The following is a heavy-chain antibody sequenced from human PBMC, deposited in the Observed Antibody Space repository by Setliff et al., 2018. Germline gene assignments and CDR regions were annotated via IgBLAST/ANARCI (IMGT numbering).Heavy chain of an antibody. CDR2: INPKTGGT. CDR3: AREPYDYIWGSYRSPYFDH. J-gene: IGHJ4*02. CDR1: GFTFSTYR. D-gene: IGHD3-16*02. V-gene: IGHV1-2*02. Sequence: SCAASGFTFSTYRMHWVRQAPGQGLEWMGWINPKTGGTNYAQKFQGRVTMTRDASINTAFMHLSSLKSDDMAVYYCAREPYDYIWGSYRSPYFDHWGQGALVTVSS.